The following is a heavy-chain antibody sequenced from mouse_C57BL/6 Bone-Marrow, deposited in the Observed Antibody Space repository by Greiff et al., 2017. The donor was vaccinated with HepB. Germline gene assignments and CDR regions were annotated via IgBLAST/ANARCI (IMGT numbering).Heavy chain of an antibody. D-gene: IGHD3-2*01. Sequence: EVHLVESGGGLVQPGGSLSLSCAASGFTFTDYYMSWVRQPPGKALEWLGFIRNKANGYTTEYSASVKGRFTISRDNSRSILYLQMNALRAEDSATYYCARYDSNYFGYWGQGTTLTVSS. J-gene: IGHJ2*01. CDR2: IRNKANGYTT. V-gene: IGHV7-3*01. CDR1: GFTFTDYY. CDR3: ARYDSNYFGY.